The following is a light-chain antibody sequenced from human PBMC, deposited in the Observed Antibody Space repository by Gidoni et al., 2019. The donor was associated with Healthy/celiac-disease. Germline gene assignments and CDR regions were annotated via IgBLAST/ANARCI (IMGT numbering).Light chain of an antibody. CDR2: DAS. V-gene: IGKV3-11*01. CDR1: QSVSSS. J-gene: IGKJ4*01. CDR3: QQRSNWPPSLT. Sequence: EIVLTPSPATLSLSPGERATLPCRASQSVSSSLAWYQQKPGQAPRLLIYDASNRATGIPARFSGSGSGTDFTLTISSLEPEDFAVYYCQQRSNWPPSLTFGGGTKVEIK.